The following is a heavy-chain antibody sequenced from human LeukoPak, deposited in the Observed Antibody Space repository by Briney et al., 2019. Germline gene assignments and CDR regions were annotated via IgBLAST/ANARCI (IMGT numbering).Heavy chain of an antibody. V-gene: IGHV3-23*01. D-gene: IGHD2-15*01. Sequence: GGSLRLSCVASGFTFNSYAMSWVRQAPGRGLDWISAISGSGNTAYYADSMKGRFTISRDNSKNTLYLQVNSLRDEDTAVYSCAKCRSGGSCYGLDVWGQGTTVTVSS. J-gene: IGHJ6*02. CDR1: GFTFNSYA. CDR3: AKCRSGGSCYGLDV. CDR2: ISGSGNTA.